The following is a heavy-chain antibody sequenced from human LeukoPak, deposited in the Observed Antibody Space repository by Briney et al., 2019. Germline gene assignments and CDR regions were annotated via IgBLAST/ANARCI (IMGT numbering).Heavy chain of an antibody. CDR3: AREQLAAFDY. Sequence: GGSLRLSCAASGLTFRNYAMNWVRQAPGKGLEWVAVISYDGSNKYYADSVKGRFTISRDNSKNTLYLQMNSLRAEDTAVYYCAREQLAAFDYWGQGTLVTVSS. J-gene: IGHJ4*02. CDR1: GLTFRNYA. V-gene: IGHV3-30*04. CDR2: ISYDGSNK. D-gene: IGHD6-6*01.